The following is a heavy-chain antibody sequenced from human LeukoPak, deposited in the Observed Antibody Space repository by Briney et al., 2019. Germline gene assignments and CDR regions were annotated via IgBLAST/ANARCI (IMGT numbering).Heavy chain of an antibody. CDR3: AKDRNSSSSGLPGY. V-gene: IGHV3-30*02. D-gene: IGHD6-6*01. CDR2: IRYDGSNK. J-gene: IGHJ4*02. CDR1: GFTFSSCS. Sequence: GGSLRLSCTASGFTFSSCSMNWVRQAPGKGLEWVAFIRYDGSNKYYADSVKGRFTISRDNSKNTLYLQMNSLRAEDTAVYYCAKDRNSSSSGLPGYWGQGTLVTVSS.